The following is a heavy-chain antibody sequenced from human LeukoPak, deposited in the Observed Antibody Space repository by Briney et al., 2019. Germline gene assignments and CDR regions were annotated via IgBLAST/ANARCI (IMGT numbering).Heavy chain of an antibody. CDR3: ARDLGYSSSSGWFDP. D-gene: IGHD6-6*01. CDR1: GYTFTGYY. J-gene: IGHJ5*02. CDR2: INPNSGGT. Sequence: ASVKVSCKASGYTFTGYYIHWVRQAPGQGLEWMGWINPNSGGTNYAQKFQGRVTMTRDTSISTAYMELSRLRSDDTAVYYCARDLGYSSSSGWFDPWGQGTLVTVSS. V-gene: IGHV1-2*02.